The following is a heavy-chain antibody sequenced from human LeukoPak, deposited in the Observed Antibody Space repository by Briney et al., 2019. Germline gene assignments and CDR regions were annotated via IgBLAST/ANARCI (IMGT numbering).Heavy chain of an antibody. CDR3: ARGVDRLTEYNWFDP. Sequence: ASVKVSCKTSGYTFTSYGITWVRQAPGQGLEWMGWISGSNGRTNYAQKFQGRVTMSTDTSTSTAYMELRSLRSDDTAVYYCARGVDRLTEYNWFDPWGQGTLVTVSS. CDR1: GYTFTSYG. CDR2: ISGSNGRT. J-gene: IGHJ5*02. V-gene: IGHV1-18*01. D-gene: IGHD3-9*01.